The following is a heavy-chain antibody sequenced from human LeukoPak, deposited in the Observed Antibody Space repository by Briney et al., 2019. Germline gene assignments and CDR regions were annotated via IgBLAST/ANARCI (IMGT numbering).Heavy chain of an antibody. CDR1: GYTFTGYY. J-gene: IGHJ4*02. D-gene: IGHD3-3*01. CDR3: VSGPFWSGYYNFDY. Sequence: ASVKVSCKATGYTFTGYYTHWVRQAPGQGLEWMGWIDPNSGGTNYAQKFQDWVTMTTDTSISTAYMELRSLRSDDTAVYYCVSGPFWSGYYNFDYWGQGTLVTVSS. CDR2: IDPNSGGT. V-gene: IGHV1-2*04.